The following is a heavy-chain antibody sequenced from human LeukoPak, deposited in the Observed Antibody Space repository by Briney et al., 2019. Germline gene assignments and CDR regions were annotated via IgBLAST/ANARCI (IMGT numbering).Heavy chain of an antibody. J-gene: IGHJ4*02. V-gene: IGHV4-59*01. CDR3: ARDPYCSGGSCSGSI. Sequence: SETLSLTCTVSGGSISSYYWSWIRQPPGKGLEWIGYIYYSGSTNYNPSLKSRVTISVDTSKNQFSLKLSSVTAADTAVYYCARDPYCSGGSCSGSIWGQGTLVTVSS. CDR2: IYYSGST. CDR1: GGSISSYY. D-gene: IGHD2-15*01.